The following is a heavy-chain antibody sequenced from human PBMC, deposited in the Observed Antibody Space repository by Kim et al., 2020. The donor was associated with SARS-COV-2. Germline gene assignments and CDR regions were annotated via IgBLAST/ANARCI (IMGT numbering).Heavy chain of an antibody. CDR2: ISYDGSNK. D-gene: IGHD6-19*01. V-gene: IGHV3-30*04. Sequence: GGSLRLSCAASGFTFSSYAMHWVRQAPGKGLEWVAVISYDGSNKYYADSVKGRFTISRDNSKNTLYLQMNSLRAEDTAVYYCAREAGKYYYYGIDVWGQG. CDR3: AREAGKYYYYGIDV. CDR1: GFTFSSYA. J-gene: IGHJ6*02.